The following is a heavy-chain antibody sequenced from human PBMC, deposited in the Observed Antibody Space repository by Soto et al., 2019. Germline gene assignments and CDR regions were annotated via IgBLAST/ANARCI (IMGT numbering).Heavy chain of an antibody. CDR1: GGSFSGYY. J-gene: IGHJ6*02. V-gene: IGHV4-34*01. CDR3: ASRYYYGSGSYSTLYGMDV. CDR2: INHSGST. Sequence: SETLSLTCAVYGGSFSGYYWSWIRQPPGKGLEWIGEINHSGSTNYNPSLKSRVTISVDTSKNQFSLKLSSVTAADTAVYYCASRYYYGSGSYSTLYGMDVWGQGTTVTVSS. D-gene: IGHD3-10*01.